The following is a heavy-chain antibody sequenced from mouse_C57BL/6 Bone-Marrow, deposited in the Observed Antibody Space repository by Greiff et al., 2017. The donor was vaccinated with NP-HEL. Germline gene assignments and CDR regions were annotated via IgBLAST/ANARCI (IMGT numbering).Heavy chain of an antibody. CDR3: ARPLGSSYDYAMDY. CDR1: GFTFSDYG. Sequence: EVQLVESGGGLVKPGGSLKLSCAASGFTFSDYGMHWVRQAPEKGLEWVAYISSGSSTIYYADTVKGRFTISRDNAKNTLFQQMTSLRSEDTAMYYCARPLGSSYDYAMDYWGQGTSVTVSS. J-gene: IGHJ4*01. V-gene: IGHV5-17*01. CDR2: ISSGSSTI. D-gene: IGHD1-1*01.